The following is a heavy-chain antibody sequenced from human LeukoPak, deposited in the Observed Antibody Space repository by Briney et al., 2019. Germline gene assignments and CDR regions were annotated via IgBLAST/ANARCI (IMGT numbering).Heavy chain of an antibody. CDR2: IYPGDSDT. J-gene: IGHJ5*02. CDR1: GYRFTSYW. D-gene: IGHD3-22*01. V-gene: IGHV5-51*01. CDR3: VRVVVVITTPDWFDP. Sequence: GESLKISCKGSGYRFTSYWIGWVRQMPRKGLEWMGIIYPGDSDTRYSPSFQGQVTISADKSISTAYLQWSSLKASDTAMYYCVRVVVVITTPDWFDPWGQGTLVTVSS.